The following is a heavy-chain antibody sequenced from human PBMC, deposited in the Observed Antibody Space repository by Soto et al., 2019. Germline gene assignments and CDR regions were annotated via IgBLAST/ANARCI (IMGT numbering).Heavy chain of an antibody. CDR2: INHSGST. CDR3: ARGRVVSAAARYGRYYYYMDV. Sequence: SETLSLTCAVYGGSFSGYDWSWIRQPLGKGLEWIGEINHSGSTNYNPSLKSRVTISVDTSKNQFSLKLSSVTAADTAVYYCARGRVVSAAARYGRYYYYMDVWAKGTTVTVSS. J-gene: IGHJ6*03. CDR1: GGSFSGYD. D-gene: IGHD2-2*01. V-gene: IGHV4-34*01.